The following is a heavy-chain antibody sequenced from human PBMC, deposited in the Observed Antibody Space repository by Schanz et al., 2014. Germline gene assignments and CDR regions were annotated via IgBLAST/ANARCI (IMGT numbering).Heavy chain of an antibody. CDR3: AKSDAFDI. J-gene: IGHJ3*02. V-gene: IGHV3-74*01. CDR2: INGDGSRT. CDR1: GFTFSSYW. Sequence: EVQLVESGGGLVQPGGSLRLSCAASGFTFSSYWMHWVRQAPGKGLVWVSRINGDGSRTAYADSVKGRFTISRDNAKNTLYLQMNSLRAEDTAVYYCAKSDAFDIWGQGTLXTVSS.